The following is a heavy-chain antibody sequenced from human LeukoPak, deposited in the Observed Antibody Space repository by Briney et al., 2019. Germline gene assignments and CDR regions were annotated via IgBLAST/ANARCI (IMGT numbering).Heavy chain of an antibody. CDR2: INHSGST. V-gene: IGHV4-34*01. J-gene: IGHJ4*02. Sequence: SETLSLTCAVYGGSFSGYYWSWIRQPPGKGLEWIGEINHSGSTNYNPSLKSRVTISVDTSKNQFSLKLSSVTAADTAVYYCARHLRRARGLGYWGQGTLVTVSS. CDR1: GGSFSGYY. D-gene: IGHD4-17*01. CDR3: ARHLRRARGLGY.